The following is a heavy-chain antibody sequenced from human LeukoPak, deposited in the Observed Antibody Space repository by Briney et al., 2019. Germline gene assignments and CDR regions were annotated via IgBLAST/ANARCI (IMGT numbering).Heavy chain of an antibody. Sequence: KPSETLSLTCTVSGGSISSNYWSWLRQPPGKGLEWIGYIYYSGRTNYNPSLKSRTTISVDTSKSQFSLNLSSVAAADPAVYYCARGGWLQSAAFDYWGQGTLVTVSS. J-gene: IGHJ4*02. CDR3: ARGGWLQSAAFDY. V-gene: IGHV4-59*01. CDR1: GGSISSNY. D-gene: IGHD5-24*01. CDR2: IYYSGRT.